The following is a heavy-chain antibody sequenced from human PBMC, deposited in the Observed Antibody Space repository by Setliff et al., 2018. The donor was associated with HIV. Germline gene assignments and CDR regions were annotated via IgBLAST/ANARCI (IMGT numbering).Heavy chain of an antibody. J-gene: IGHJ4*02. Sequence: PSETLSLTCTVSGVSVNSGGYYWSWIRHHPGKGLEWIGYIYYTGSTFFNPSFKSRLTLSIDTSKNQFSLKLSSVTAADTAVYYCARDRYAGEIDYWGQGTLVTV. CDR3: ARDRYAGEIDY. CDR1: GVSVNSGGYY. CDR2: IYYTGST. D-gene: IGHD3-10*01. V-gene: IGHV4-31*03.